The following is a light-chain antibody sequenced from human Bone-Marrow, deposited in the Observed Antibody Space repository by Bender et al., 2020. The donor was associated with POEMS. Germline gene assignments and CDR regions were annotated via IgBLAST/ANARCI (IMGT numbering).Light chain of an antibody. CDR1: TSDIGDHNS. V-gene: IGLV2-14*03. J-gene: IGLJ3*02. CDR2: DVT. Sequence: QSALTQPASVSGSPGQSITISCTGTTSDIGDHNSVSWYQQHPGKAPKLMIFDVTNRPSGVSNRFSGSKSGNKASLTISELQAEDEGEYYCSSYTTSGTVVFGGVTKLTVL. CDR3: SSYTTSGTVV.